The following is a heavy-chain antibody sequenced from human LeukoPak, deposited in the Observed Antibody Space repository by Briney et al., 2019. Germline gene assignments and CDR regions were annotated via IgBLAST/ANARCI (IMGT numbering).Heavy chain of an antibody. CDR3: ARGLDSRGYYFDY. CDR1: GYSFTTYW. D-gene: IGHD3-22*01. V-gene: IGHV5-51*01. CDR2: IYPDDSDT. Sequence: GESLKISCKTSGYSFTTYWIGWVRQMPGTGLEWVGAIYPDDSDTRYSPSFQGQVVISADRSIRTAFLQWNTLKTSDTAMYYCARGLDSRGYYFDYWGQGTLVTVSS. J-gene: IGHJ4*02.